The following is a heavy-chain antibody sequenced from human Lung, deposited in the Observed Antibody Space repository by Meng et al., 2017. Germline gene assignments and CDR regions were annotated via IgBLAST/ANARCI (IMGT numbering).Heavy chain of an antibody. Sequence: QGELVRFGPEVKKPVASLKVAWEGSGYLLSSDGFSWVRQAPGQGLEWLGWINTYNGKTDYAQKFQGRIPMTTDTFTSTAYMELRNLRSDDTAVYYCATRGNPYLNCWGQGTLVTVSS. V-gene: IGHV1-18*01. CDR1: GYLLSSDG. CDR2: INTYNGKT. J-gene: IGHJ4*02. CDR3: ATRGNPYLNC.